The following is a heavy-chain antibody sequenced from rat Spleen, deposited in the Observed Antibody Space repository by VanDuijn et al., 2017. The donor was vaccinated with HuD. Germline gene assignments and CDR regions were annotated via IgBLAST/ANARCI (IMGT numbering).Heavy chain of an antibody. J-gene: IGHJ3*01. V-gene: IGHV5-31*01. Sequence: EVQLVESGGGLVQPGRSLKLSCVASGFPFNNYWMTWIRQAPGKGLEWVASIPKTGCSTYYPDSVKGRFIISRDNVKSTLYLHMNSLRSEDTATYYCTRDYGGSFAYWGQGTLVTVSS. CDR2: IPKTGCST. CDR3: TRDYGGSFAY. D-gene: IGHD1-11*01. CDR1: GFPFNNYW.